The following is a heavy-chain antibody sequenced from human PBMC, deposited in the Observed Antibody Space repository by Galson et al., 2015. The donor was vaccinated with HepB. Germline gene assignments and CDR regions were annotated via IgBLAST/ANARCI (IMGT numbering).Heavy chain of an antibody. CDR2: ISYDGSNK. Sequence: SCKASGLTFSSYGMHWVRQAPGKGLEWVAVISYDGSNKYYADSVKGRFTISRDNSKNTLYLQMNSLRAEDTAVYYCAKEGGGYYYDSSGPARQFDYWGQGTLVTVSS. CDR3: AKEGGGYYYDSSGPARQFDY. J-gene: IGHJ4*02. CDR1: GLTFSSYG. D-gene: IGHD3-22*01. V-gene: IGHV3-30*18.